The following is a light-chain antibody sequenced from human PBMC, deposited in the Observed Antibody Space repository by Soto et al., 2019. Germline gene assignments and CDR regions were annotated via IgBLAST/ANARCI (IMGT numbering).Light chain of an antibody. CDR3: QQYYRWPQT. CDR2: AAS. J-gene: IGKJ1*01. CDR1: QSLSFN. V-gene: IGKV3-15*01. Sequence: EIVMTQSPATLSVSPGEIATLSCRASQSLSFNLAWYPQKPGQAPRLLIYAASTSATGIPARFSGSGSGTAFTLTISSLQSEDFAVYYCQQYYRWPQTFGQGTKVDIK.